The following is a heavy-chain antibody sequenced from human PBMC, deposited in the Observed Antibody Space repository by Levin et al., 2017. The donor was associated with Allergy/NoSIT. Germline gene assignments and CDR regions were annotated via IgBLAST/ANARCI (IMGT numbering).Heavy chain of an antibody. Sequence: SETLSLTCSVSGGSISSFYWSWIRQPPGKGLEWIGFSHYSAGTNYNPSLKSRVTISVDTCKNQVSLKLTSVTAADTAVYFCARYFCPSGVCNALDYWGQGILVTVSS. J-gene: IGHJ4*02. V-gene: IGHV4-59*01. D-gene: IGHD2-8*01. CDR1: GGSISSFY. CDR2: SHYSAGT. CDR3: ARYFCPSGVCNALDY.